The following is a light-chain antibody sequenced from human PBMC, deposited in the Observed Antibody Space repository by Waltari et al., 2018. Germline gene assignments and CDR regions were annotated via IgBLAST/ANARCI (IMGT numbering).Light chain of an antibody. CDR3: GTSTTTRNHV. CDR2: DVS. Sequence: QSALTQPASVSGSPGQSITTSCAGPSSDVGAYNYVCWYQQHPGKAPKLIIYDVSVRPSGVSNRFSGSKSGNTASLTISGLHTEDEADYYCGTSTTTRNHVFGTGTKVTVL. V-gene: IGLV2-14*03. CDR1: SSDVGAYNY. J-gene: IGLJ1*01.